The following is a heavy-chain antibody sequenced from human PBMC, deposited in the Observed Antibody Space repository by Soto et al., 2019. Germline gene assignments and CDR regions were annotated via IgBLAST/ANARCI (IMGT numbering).Heavy chain of an antibody. Sequence: GGSLRLSCASSGFTFSGSAIHWVRQASGKGLEWVGRIRPKANYYAKAYAVSVKGRITISRDDSMLTAYLQRTSLKTEDTAVYYCSRDRSGIEGATPDWGQGTLVTVSS. D-gene: IGHD1-26*01. CDR1: GFTFSGSA. CDR2: IRPKANYYAK. CDR3: SRDRSGIEGATPD. V-gene: IGHV3-73*01. J-gene: IGHJ4*02.